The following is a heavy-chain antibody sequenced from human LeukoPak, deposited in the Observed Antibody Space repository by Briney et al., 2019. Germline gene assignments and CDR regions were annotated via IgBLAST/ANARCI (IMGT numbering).Heavy chain of an antibody. CDR2: INPSGGST. CDR1: GYTFTSYY. V-gene: IGHV1-46*01. CDR3: ASTLSLGELSLLDY. J-gene: IGHJ4*02. D-gene: IGHD3-16*02. Sequence: RASVKVSCTASGYTFTSYYMHWVRQAPGQGLEWMGIINPSGGSTNYAQKLQGRVTMTRDMSTSTVYMELSSLRSEDTAVYYCASTLSLGELSLLDYWGQGTLVTVSS.